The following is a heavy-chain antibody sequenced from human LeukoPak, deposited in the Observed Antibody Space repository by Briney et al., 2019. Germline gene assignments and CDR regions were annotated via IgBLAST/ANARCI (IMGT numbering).Heavy chain of an antibody. Sequence: PGGSLRLSCAASGFTFSSYSMNWVRQAPGKGLEWVSSISSSSSYIYYADSVKGRFTISRDNAKNSLYLQMNSLRAEDTAVYYCAKVTGVSGWNSDSWGQGTRVTVSS. CDR2: ISSSSSYI. CDR1: GFTFSSYS. V-gene: IGHV3-21*04. J-gene: IGHJ4*02. D-gene: IGHD6-19*01. CDR3: AKVTGVSGWNSDS.